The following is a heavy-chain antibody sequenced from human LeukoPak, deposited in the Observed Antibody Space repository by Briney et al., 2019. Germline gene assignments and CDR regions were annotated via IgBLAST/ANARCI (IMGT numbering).Heavy chain of an antibody. D-gene: IGHD3-10*01. V-gene: IGHV1-2*02. CDR2: ISPNSGGT. CDR3: AREAYDSGSFRTDYYYMDV. CDR1: GYTFTGYY. Sequence: ASVKVSCKASGYTFTGYYMHWLRQAPGQGLEWMGWISPNSGGTNYAQKFQGRVTMTRETSISTAYMELRRLRSDETAVYYCAREAYDSGSFRTDYYYMDVWVKGATVSISS. J-gene: IGHJ6*03.